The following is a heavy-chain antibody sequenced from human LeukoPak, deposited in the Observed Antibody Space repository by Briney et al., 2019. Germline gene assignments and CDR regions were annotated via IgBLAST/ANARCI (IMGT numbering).Heavy chain of an antibody. CDR1: GFTVSSYY. V-gene: IGHV3-53*01. D-gene: IGHD3-10*01. CDR2: IYSGGST. CDR3: AREAFGEIRDWYFDL. Sequence: PGGSLRLSCAASGFTVSSYYMSWVRQAPGKGLEWVSVIYSGGSTYYADSVKGRFTISRDNSKNTLYLQMNSLRAEDTAVYYCAREAFGEIRDWYFDLWGRGTLVTVSS. J-gene: IGHJ2*01.